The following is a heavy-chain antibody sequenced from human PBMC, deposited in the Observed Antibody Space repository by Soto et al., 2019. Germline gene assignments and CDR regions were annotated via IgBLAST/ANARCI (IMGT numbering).Heavy chain of an antibody. V-gene: IGHV3-23*01. Sequence: DVQLLESEGGLVQPGGSLRLSCAASGFTVNNYAINWVRQSPGKGLEWVSVISGSAGSTYYADSVKGRFTITRDNSKNTLYLQMSSLRVEDTAVYYCAKAGGAAGTVDYFDYWGQGTLVTVSS. CDR1: GFTVNNYA. CDR3: AKAGGAAGTVDYFDY. CDR2: ISGSAGST. D-gene: IGHD6-13*01. J-gene: IGHJ4*02.